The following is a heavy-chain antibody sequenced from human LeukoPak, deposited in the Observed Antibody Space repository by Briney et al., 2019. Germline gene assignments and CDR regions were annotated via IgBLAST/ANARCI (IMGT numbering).Heavy chain of an antibody. CDR1: GFTFSSYW. J-gene: IGHJ4*02. CDR3: SRGAPSYSVGY. D-gene: IGHD2-21*01. CDR2: INSDGSDT. V-gene: IGHV3-74*01. Sequence: PGGPLRLSCAASGFTFSSYWMHWVRQAPGRGLVWVSRINSDGSDTSYADFVKGRFTISRDNAKNTLYLQMNSLRAEDTAVYYCSRGAPSYSVGYWGQGTLVTVSS.